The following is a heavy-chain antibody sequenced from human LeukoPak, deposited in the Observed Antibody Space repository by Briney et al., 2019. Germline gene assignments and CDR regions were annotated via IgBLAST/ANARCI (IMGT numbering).Heavy chain of an antibody. J-gene: IGHJ4*02. V-gene: IGHV1-46*01. D-gene: IGHD2-21*01. CDR2: IKSTGDTT. Sequence: GASVKVSCKTSGYTFTSYHMHWVRQAPGQGLEWVAIIKSTGDTTVYAQKFQGRVTVTRDTSTSTVYMELSSLSSEDTAVYYCLREDEHTFYFDFWGPGTLVADSS. CDR3: LREDEHTFYFDF. CDR1: GYTFTSYH.